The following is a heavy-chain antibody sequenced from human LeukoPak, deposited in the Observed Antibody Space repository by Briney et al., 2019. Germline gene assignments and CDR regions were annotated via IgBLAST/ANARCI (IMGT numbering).Heavy chain of an antibody. J-gene: IGHJ4*02. CDR2: ISSSSSYI. D-gene: IGHD5-12*01. CDR3: ARFALSGYDY. Sequence: GGSLRLSCAASGFTFSSYSMKWVRQAPGKGLEWVSSISSSSSYIYYADSVKGRFTISRDNAKNTLYLQMNSLRAEDTTVYYCARFALSGYDYWGQGTLLTVSS. CDR1: GFTFSSYS. V-gene: IGHV3-21*01.